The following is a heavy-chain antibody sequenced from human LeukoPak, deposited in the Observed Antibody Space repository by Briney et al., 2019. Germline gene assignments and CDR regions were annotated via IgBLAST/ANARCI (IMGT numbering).Heavy chain of an antibody. Sequence: ASVNVSFKASGGTFISYAISWVRQATGQGREWMGWMNPNSGNTGYAQKFQGRVTMTRNTSISTAYMELTSLRSEDTAVYYCAREYQLLGTVYNYFDPWGQGTLVTVSS. CDR2: MNPNSGNT. CDR3: AREYQLLGTVYNYFDP. J-gene: IGHJ5*02. V-gene: IGHV1-8*02. CDR1: GGTFISYA. D-gene: IGHD2-2*01.